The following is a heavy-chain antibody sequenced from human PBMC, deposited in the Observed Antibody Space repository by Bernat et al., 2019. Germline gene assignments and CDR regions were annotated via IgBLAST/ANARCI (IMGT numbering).Heavy chain of an antibody. CDR1: GFSLPTSSMC. CDR2: IDWDGDK. D-gene: IGHD3-16*01. CDR3: ARVDYVSGTRYIDV. Sequence: QVTLRESGPALVKPTQTLTLTCTFSGFSLPTSSMCVSWIRQSPGKALEWLARIDWDGDKWYTTSLKTRLSISKDTSKNQVVLTMTNMNPVDTATYYCARVDYVSGTRYIDVWGKGTTVTVSS. V-gene: IGHV2-70*13. J-gene: IGHJ6*03.